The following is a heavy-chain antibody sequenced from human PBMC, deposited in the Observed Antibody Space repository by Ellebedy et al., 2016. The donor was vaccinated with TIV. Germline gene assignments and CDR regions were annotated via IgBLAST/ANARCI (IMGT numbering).Heavy chain of an antibody. J-gene: IGHJ4*02. D-gene: IGHD6-13*01. CDR3: ARETEQMGYDY. Sequence: ASVKVSCXASGGTFSSYAISWVRQAPGQGLECMGWISTYIGNTNYAQKFQGRVTMTTDTSTSTAYMELRSLRSDDTAVYYCARETEQMGYDYWGQGTLVTVSS. CDR1: GGTFSSYA. V-gene: IGHV1-18*01. CDR2: ISTYIGNT.